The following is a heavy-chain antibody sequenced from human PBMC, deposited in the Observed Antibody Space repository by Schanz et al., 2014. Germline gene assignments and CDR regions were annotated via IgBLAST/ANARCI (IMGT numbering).Heavy chain of an antibody. CDR2: ISGSGGST. Sequence: EVHLLESGGGLVQPGGSLRLSCAASGFTFSTYAMSWVRQAPGKGLEWVSAISGSGGSTYYADSVKGRFTISRDNSKNTLYLQMNSLRAEDTAVYYCAKDPSHGDYDYYFDYWGQGTLVTVSS. V-gene: IGHV3-23*01. CDR3: AKDPSHGDYDYYFDY. CDR1: GFTFSTYA. D-gene: IGHD3-22*01. J-gene: IGHJ4*02.